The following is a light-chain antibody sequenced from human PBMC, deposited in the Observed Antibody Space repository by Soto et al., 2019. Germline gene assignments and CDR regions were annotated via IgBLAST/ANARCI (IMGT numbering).Light chain of an antibody. CDR2: AAS. CDR3: QKYNSAPWT. V-gene: IGKV1-27*01. J-gene: IGKJ1*01. CDR1: QGISNY. Sequence: DSQGTQSPSSLSASVGDRVTITCRASQGISNYLAWYQQKPGKVPKLLIYAASTLQSGVPSRFSGSGSGTDFTLTISSLQPEDVATYCCQKYNSAPWTFGQGTKVDIK.